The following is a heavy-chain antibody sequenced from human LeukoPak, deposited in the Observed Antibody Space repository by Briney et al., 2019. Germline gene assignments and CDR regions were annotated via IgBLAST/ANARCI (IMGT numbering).Heavy chain of an antibody. D-gene: IGHD2-2*01. CDR3: ARASFGEYQLLREGYFDL. Sequence: SETLSLTCTVSGGSISSYYWSWIRQPPGKGLEWIGYIYYSGSTNYNPSLKSRVTISVDTSKNQFSLKLSSVIAADTAVYYCARASFGEYQLLREGYFDLWGRGTLVTVSS. V-gene: IGHV4-59*01. CDR1: GGSISSYY. CDR2: IYYSGST. J-gene: IGHJ2*01.